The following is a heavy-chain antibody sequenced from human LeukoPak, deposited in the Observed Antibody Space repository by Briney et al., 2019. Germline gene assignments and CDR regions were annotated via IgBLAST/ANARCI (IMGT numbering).Heavy chain of an antibody. CDR1: GFTFSTYT. Sequence: GRSLRLSCAASGFTFSTYTMHWVRQTPGKGLEWVALISYDGNNKYYVDSVKGRFTISRDNSENTLYLQMNSLRVKDTAVYYCARDVAYGDYGLDYWGQGTPVTVSS. D-gene: IGHD4-17*01. V-gene: IGHV3-30*04. CDR3: ARDVAYGDYGLDY. CDR2: ISYDGNNK. J-gene: IGHJ4*02.